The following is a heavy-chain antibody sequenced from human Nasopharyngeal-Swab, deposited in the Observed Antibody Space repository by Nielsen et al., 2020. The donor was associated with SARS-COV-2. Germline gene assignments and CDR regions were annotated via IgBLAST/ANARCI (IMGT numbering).Heavy chain of an antibody. D-gene: IGHD2-21*02. J-gene: IGHJ5*02. CDR1: GFTFSNYG. CDR2: IWYDGTNK. V-gene: IGHV3-33*01. CDR3: ATYGTSATPTA. Sequence: GGPLRLSCAASGFTFSNYGMHWVRQAPGKGLEWVALIWYDGTNKYYAASVKGRFTISRDNPKNTVYLQMNSLRAEDTAIYYCATYGTSATPTAWGQGTLVTVSS.